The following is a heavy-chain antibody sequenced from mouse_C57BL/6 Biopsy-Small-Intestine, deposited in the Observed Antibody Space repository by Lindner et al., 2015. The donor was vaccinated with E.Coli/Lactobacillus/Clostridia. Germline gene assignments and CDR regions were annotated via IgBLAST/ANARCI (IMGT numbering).Heavy chain of an antibody. CDR2: INPSSGYT. Sequence: VQLQESGAELAKPGASVKMSCKASGYTFTSYWMRWVKQRPGQGLEWIGYINPSSGYTEYNQKFKDEATLTADKSSSTAYMQLSSLTSEDSAVYYCARSGYRYAMDYWGQGTSVTVSS. D-gene: IGHD2-2*01. J-gene: IGHJ4*01. CDR3: ARSGYRYAMDY. CDR1: GYTFTSYW. V-gene: IGHV1-7*01.